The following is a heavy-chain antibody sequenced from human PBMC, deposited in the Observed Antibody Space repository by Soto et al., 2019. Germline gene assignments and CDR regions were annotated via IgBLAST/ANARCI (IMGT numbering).Heavy chain of an antibody. V-gene: IGHV3-20*04. D-gene: IGHD3-10*01. CDR1: GFIVDDYA. Sequence: GGSLRLSCVGSGFIVDDYAMHWVRQAPGKGLEWVSGISANGDNKDYADSVKGRFTISRDNAKNSLYLQMNSLKAEDTAVYYCARPRWSSEGLGELLSGMDVWGQGTTVTVSS. J-gene: IGHJ6*02. CDR3: ARPRWSSEGLGELLSGMDV. CDR2: ISANGDNK.